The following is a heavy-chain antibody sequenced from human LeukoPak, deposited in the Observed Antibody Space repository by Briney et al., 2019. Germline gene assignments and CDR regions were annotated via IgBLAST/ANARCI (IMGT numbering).Heavy chain of an antibody. V-gene: IGHV3-11*01. CDR2: ISSSGSTI. Sequence: GGSLRLSCAASGFTFSDYYMSWIRQAPGKGLEWVSYISSSGSTIYYADSVKGRFTISRDNAKNLLYLQMNSLRAEDTAVYYCAREGYYYDSSGYSPSFGYWGQGTLVTVSS. D-gene: IGHD3-22*01. J-gene: IGHJ4*02. CDR1: GFTFSDYY. CDR3: AREGYYYDSSGYSPSFGY.